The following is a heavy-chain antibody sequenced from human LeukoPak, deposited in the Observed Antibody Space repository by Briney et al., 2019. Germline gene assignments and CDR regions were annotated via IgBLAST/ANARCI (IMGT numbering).Heavy chain of an antibody. CDR1: GFTFDDYT. D-gene: IGHD3-22*01. CDR2: ITWDGGNT. Sequence: GGSLRLSCAASGFTFDDYTMHWVRQAPEKGLEWVSLITWDGGNTYYADPVKGRFTISRDKSKNSLYLQMNILRTEDTALYYCAKDYDSSGAFDYWGQGTLVTVSS. J-gene: IGHJ4*02. CDR3: AKDYDSSGAFDY. V-gene: IGHV3-43*01.